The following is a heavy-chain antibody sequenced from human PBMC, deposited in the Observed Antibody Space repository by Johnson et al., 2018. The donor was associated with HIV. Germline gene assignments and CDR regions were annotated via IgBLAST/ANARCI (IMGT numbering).Heavy chain of an antibody. V-gene: IGHV3-72*01. CDR3: TTAGSSGSAHAFDI. Sequence: EVQLVESGGGLVQPGGSLRLSCAASGFTFTDHYMDWVRQAPGKGLEWVGRTRNKAHSYTTEYAASVKGRFTISRDDSKNSLYLQMNSLKIEETATYYCTTAGSSGSAHAFDIWGQGTMVTVST. CDR1: GFTFTDHY. J-gene: IGHJ3*02. CDR2: TRNKAHSYTT. D-gene: IGHD3-22*01.